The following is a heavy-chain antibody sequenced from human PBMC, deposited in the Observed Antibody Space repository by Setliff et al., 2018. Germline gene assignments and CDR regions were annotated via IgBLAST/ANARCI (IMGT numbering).Heavy chain of an antibody. V-gene: IGHV1-69*06. CDR2: IIPIFGTP. CDR1: GYSFSNYD. CDR3: ARDGAYCSGGSCYAFDY. D-gene: IGHD2-15*01. Sequence: SVKVSCKASGYSFSNYDIMWVRQAPGQGLEWIGAIIPIFGTPNYAQNFQDRVTITADISTTTVFMEMSSLRSDDTAVYYCARDGAYCSGGSCYAFDYWGPGTPVTVSS. J-gene: IGHJ4*02.